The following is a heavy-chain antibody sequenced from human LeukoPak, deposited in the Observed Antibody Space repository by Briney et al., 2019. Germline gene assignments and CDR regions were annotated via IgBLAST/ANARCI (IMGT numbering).Heavy chain of an antibody. V-gene: IGHV4-59*08. J-gene: IGHJ2*01. CDR1: GGSISSYY. Sequence: TSETLSLTCTASGGSISSYYWSWIRQPPGKGLEWIGYIYYSGSTNYNTSLKSRVTISVDPSKNQFSLKLSTVTAADTAVYYCARQGGGFWYFDLWGRGTLVTVSS. CDR3: ARQGGGFWYFDL. CDR2: IYYSGST. D-gene: IGHD6-25*01.